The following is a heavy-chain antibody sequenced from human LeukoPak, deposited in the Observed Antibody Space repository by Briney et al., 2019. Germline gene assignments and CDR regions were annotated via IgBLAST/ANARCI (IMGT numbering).Heavy chain of an antibody. Sequence: GGSLRLSCAASGFTFNTYWMSWVRQAPGKGLEWVANIKQDGREKYYMGSVKGRLTISRDNAKNSLYLQMNSLRVEDTGVYYCARAVGDGYISPHAFDIWGQGTMVTVSS. CDR2: IKQDGREK. J-gene: IGHJ3*02. CDR3: ARAVGDGYISPHAFDI. V-gene: IGHV3-7*01. CDR1: GFTFNTYW. D-gene: IGHD5-24*01.